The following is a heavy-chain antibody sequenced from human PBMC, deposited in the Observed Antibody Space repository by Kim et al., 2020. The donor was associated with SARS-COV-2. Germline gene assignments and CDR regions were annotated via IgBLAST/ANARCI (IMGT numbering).Heavy chain of an antibody. V-gene: IGHV3-23*01. Sequence: GGSLRLSCAASGFTFSSYAMSWFRQAPGKGLEWVSAISGSGGSTYYADSVKGRFTISRDNSKNTLYLQMNSLRAEDTAVYYCAKDWQQLPANSNYYYYYGMDVWGQGTTVTVSS. CDR3: AKDWQQLPANSNYYYYYGMDV. D-gene: IGHD6-13*01. CDR2: ISGSGGST. CDR1: GFTFSSYA. J-gene: IGHJ6*02.